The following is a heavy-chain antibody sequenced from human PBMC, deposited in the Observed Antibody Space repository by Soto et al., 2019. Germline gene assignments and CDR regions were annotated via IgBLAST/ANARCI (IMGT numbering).Heavy chain of an antibody. CDR2: IKSKTDGGTT. CDR3: TTPPKRENPPRERQVVVVAATDNY. V-gene: IGHV3-15*01. CDR1: GFTFSNAW. Sequence: GGSLRLSCAASGFTFSNAWMSWVRQAPGKGLEWVGRIKSKTDGGTTDYAAPVKGRFTISRNDSKNTLYLQMNSLKTEDTAVYYCTTPPKRENPPRERQVVVVAATDNYWGQGTLVTVSS. J-gene: IGHJ4*02. D-gene: IGHD2-15*01.